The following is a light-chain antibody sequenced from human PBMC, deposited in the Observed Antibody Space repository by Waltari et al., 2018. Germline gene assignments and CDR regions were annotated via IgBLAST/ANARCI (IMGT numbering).Light chain of an antibody. CDR1: QSVSTY. Sequence: AIRMTQSPSSLSASTVDRVTITCRASQSVSTYLAWYQQKPGKAPKLLIYAASTLQRGVPSRFSGSGSGTDFTLSISCLQSEDFATYYCQQYYDYLRTFGQGTKVEIK. V-gene: IGKV1-8*01. CDR2: AAS. J-gene: IGKJ1*01. CDR3: QQYYDYLRT.